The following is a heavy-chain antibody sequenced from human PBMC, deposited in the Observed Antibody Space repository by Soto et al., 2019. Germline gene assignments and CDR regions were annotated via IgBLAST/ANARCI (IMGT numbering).Heavy chain of an antibody. CDR1: GGSISSSNW. D-gene: IGHD3-22*01. CDR2: IYHRGST. V-gene: IGHV4-4*02. Sequence: SETLSLTCAVSGGSISSSNWWCCGRQPRGKGQEWVGDIYHRGSTNNNPSLKSRATIAVKKSKHPSSQKLSSVTAADAAVYYCARCYNYDSSGYYFDYWGQGTLVTVSS. CDR3: ARCYNYDSSGYYFDY. J-gene: IGHJ4*02.